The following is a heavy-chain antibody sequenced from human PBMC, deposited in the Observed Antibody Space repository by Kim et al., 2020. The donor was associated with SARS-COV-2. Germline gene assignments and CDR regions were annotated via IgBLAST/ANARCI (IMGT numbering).Heavy chain of an antibody. D-gene: IGHD5-12*01. CDR2: IYYSGST. CDR1: GGSISSYY. CDR3: ARGHRDGYNFDY. J-gene: IGHJ4*02. Sequence: SETLSLTCTVSGGSISSYYWSCIRQPPGKGLEWIGYIYYSGSTNYNPSLKSRVTISVDTSKNQFSLKLSSVTAADTAVYYCARGHRDGYNFDYWGQGTLVTVSS. V-gene: IGHV4-59*01.